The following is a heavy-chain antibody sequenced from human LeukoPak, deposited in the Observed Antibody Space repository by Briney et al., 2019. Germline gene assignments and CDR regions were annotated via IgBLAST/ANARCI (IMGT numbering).Heavy chain of an antibody. CDR2: ISWNSGTI. CDR3: ARTGNPPTGDY. CDR1: GFTFDDYT. V-gene: IGHV3-9*01. J-gene: IGHJ4*02. Sequence: GGSLRLSCVASGFTFDDYTMHWVRQAPGKGLEWVSGISWNSGTIGYADSVKGRFSISRDNSKNTVYLQMNSLRAEDTAVYYCARTGNPPTGDYWGQGTLVTVSS. D-gene: IGHD1-1*01.